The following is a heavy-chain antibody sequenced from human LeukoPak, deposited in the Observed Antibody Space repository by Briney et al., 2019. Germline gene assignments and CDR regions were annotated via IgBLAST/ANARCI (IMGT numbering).Heavy chain of an antibody. CDR3: ARDGYYGSGSYYYYYYYMDV. V-gene: IGHV3-21*01. CDR1: GFTFSSYS. D-gene: IGHD3-10*01. Sequence: PGGSLRLSCAASGFTFSSYSMNWVRQAPGKGLEWVSSISSSSSYIYYADSVKGRFTISRDNAKNSLYLQMNSLRAEDTAVYYCARDGYYGSGSYYYYYYYMDVWGKGTTVTISS. J-gene: IGHJ6*03. CDR2: ISSSSSYI.